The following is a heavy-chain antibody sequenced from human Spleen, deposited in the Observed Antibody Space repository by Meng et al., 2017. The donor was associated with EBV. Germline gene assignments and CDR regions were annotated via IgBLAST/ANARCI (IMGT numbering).Heavy chain of an antibody. D-gene: IGHD2-15*01. J-gene: IGHJ5*02. CDR2: IYHSGHT. CDR3: ATAHCSGGGCPGGS. V-gene: IGHV4-4*02. CDR1: GDSIDSINW. Sequence: QEQLQESGPGLVKPSGTLSLTCAVSGDSIDSINWWNWVRQPPGKGLEWIGEIYHSGHTNYNPSLRSRVIMSVDKSKNQFSLDLTSVTAADTAIYYCATAHCSGGGCPGGSWGQGTLVTVSS.